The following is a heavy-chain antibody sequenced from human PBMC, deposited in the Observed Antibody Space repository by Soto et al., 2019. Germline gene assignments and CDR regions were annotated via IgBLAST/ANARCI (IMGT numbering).Heavy chain of an antibody. J-gene: IGHJ4*02. CDR1: GGSVGSGSYY. CDR2: INHTGST. V-gene: IGHV4-61*01. Sequence: SETLSLTCTVSGGSVGSGSYYWSWIRQPPGKGLEWIGEINHTGSTNYNPSLKSRVTISVDTSKNQFSLKLNSVTAADTAVYYCARKTGIRYYFAYWGQGTLVTVSS. CDR3: ARKTGIRYYFAY. D-gene: IGHD3-10*01.